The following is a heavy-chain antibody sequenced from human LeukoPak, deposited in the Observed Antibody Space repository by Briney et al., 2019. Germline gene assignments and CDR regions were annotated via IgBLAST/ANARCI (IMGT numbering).Heavy chain of an antibody. V-gene: IGHV1-2*02. D-gene: IGHD6-13*01. CDR2: INLNSGGT. CDR3: ARGIAAAPLWLPLGY. Sequence: EASVKVSCKASGYTFTGYYMHWVRQAPGQGLEWMGWINLNSGGTNYAQKFQGRVTMTRDTSISTAYMELSRLRSDDTAVYYCARGIAAAPLWLPLGYWGQGTLVTVSS. CDR1: GYTFTGYY. J-gene: IGHJ4*02.